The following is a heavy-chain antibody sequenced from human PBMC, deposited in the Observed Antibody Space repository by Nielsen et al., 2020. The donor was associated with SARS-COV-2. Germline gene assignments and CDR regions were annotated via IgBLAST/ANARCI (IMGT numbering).Heavy chain of an antibody. CDR2: IYPGDSDT. CDR3: SSLGYNYGAN. Sequence: KASCKVSGCTFRNYRIAGARQMPGKGVEWMGIIYPGDSDTRYSPSFQGQVTISADKSISTTYLQWSSLRASDSAMYYCSSLGYNYGANWGQGTLVTVSS. J-gene: IGHJ4*02. CDR1: GCTFRNYR. V-gene: IGHV5-51*01. D-gene: IGHD5-18*01.